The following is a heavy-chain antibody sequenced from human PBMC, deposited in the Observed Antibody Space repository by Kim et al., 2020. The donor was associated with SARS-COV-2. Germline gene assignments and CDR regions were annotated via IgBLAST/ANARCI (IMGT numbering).Heavy chain of an antibody. J-gene: IGHJ1*01. CDR1: GFTFSSYE. CDR3: TEGATRGVLHFQC. CDR2: ISSTGSTI. Sequence: GGSLRLSCAASGFTFSSYEMNWVRQAPGKGLEWVSYISSTGSTIFYADSVKGRFTISRDNAKNSLYLQMNSLRDEDTAVYYCTEGATRGVLHFQCWGQGTLVTVSS. V-gene: IGHV3-48*03. D-gene: IGHD3-10*01.